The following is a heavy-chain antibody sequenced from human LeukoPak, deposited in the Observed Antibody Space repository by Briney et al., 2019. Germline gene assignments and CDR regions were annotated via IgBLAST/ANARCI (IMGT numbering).Heavy chain of an antibody. CDR1: GFTFGDYA. Sequence: PGGSLRLSCTASGFTFGDYAMSWVRQAPGKGLEWVGLIRSKAFGGTTEYAASVKGRFTISRDESKSIAYLQMNSLKTEDTAVYYCTRGPDLDTVLGRGLMFTVLFDFWGRGALVTVSS. J-gene: IGHJ2*01. V-gene: IGHV3-49*04. CDR3: TRGPDLDTVLGRGLMFTVLFDF. CDR2: IRSKAFGGTT. D-gene: IGHD5-18*01.